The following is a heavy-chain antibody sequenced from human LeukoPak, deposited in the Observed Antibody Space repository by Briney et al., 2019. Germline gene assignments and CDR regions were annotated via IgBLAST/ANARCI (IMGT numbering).Heavy chain of an antibody. Sequence: SETLSLTCTVSGGSISSGSYYWSWIRQPAGKGLEWIGSIYHSGSTYYNPSLKSRVTISVDTSKNQFSLKLSSVTAADTAVYYCARPQPGGSGSYYFDYWGQGTLVTVSS. D-gene: IGHD1-26*01. CDR3: ARPQPGGSGSYYFDY. V-gene: IGHV4-39*07. CDR1: GGSISSGSYY. CDR2: IYHSGST. J-gene: IGHJ4*02.